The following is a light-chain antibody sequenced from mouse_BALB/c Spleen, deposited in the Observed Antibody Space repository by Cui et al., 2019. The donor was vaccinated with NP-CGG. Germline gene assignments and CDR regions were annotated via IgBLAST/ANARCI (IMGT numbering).Light chain of an antibody. CDR1: TGAVTTSNY. Sequence: QAVVTQESALPISPGETVPLTCRSSTGAVTTSNYANWVQEKPDHLFTGLIGGTNNRAPGVPARFSGSLIGNKAALTITGAQTEDEAIYFCALWYSNHWVFGGGTKLTVL. V-gene: IGLV1*01. J-gene: IGLJ1*01. CDR3: ALWYSNHWV. CDR2: GTN.